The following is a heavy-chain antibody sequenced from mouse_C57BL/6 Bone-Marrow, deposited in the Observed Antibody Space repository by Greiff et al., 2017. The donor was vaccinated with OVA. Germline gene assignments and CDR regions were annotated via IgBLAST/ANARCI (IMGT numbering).Heavy chain of an antibody. CDR1: GFSLTSYG. V-gene: IGHV2-5*01. Sequence: QVQLKESGPGLVQPSQSLSITCTVSGFSLTSYGVHWVRQSPGKGLEWLGVIWRGGSTDNNAAFMSRLSITKDNSKSQVFFKMNSLQADDTAIYYCAKNTLLRRGAYFDYWGQGTTLTVSS. J-gene: IGHJ2*01. D-gene: IGHD2-4*01. CDR3: AKNTLLRRGAYFDY. CDR2: IWRGGST.